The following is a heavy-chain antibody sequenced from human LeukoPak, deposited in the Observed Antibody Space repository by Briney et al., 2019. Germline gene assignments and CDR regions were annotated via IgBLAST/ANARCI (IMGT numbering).Heavy chain of an antibody. Sequence: GASVKVSCKASGGTFSSYAISWVRQAPGRGLEWMGGIIPIFGTANYAQKFQGRVTITADKSTSTAYMELSSLRSEDTAVYYCASTLIEGCSGCQNPGDYWGQGTLVTVSS. CDR1: GGTFSSYA. CDR2: IIPIFGTA. V-gene: IGHV1-69*06. CDR3: ASTLIEGCSGCQNPGDY. J-gene: IGHJ4*02. D-gene: IGHD6-19*01.